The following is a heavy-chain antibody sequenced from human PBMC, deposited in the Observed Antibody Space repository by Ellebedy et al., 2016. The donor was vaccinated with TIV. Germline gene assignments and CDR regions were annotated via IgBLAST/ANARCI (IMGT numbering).Heavy chain of an antibody. Sequence: GESLKISCAASGFSFGSYWMLWVRQPPGKGLEWVSRIKADGSGITYADSVRGRFTISIDNAENTLYLQMDSLRVEDTAVYYCGRERWGLGDYWGQGTLVTVSS. CDR1: GFSFGSYW. CDR3: GRERWGLGDY. CDR2: IKADGSGI. J-gene: IGHJ4*02. D-gene: IGHD7-27*01. V-gene: IGHV3-74*03.